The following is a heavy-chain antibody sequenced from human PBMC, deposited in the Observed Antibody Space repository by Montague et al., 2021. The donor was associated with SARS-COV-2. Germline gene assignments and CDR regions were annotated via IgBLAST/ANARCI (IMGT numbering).Heavy chain of an antibody. CDR1: GGSMNSGGYY. Sequence: TLSLTCTVSGGSMNSGGYYWSWTRQHPGKGLEWIGYIYYTGSTFYNPSLKSRLTMSVDTSQDQFSLRLISVTAADTAVYYCARGRGYTGYDSDWGQGTLVTVTS. J-gene: IGHJ4*02. CDR3: ARGRGYTGYDSD. D-gene: IGHD5-12*01. V-gene: IGHV4-31*03. CDR2: IYYTGST.